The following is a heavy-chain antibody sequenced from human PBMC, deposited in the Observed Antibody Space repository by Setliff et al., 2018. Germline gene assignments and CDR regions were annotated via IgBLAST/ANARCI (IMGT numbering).Heavy chain of an antibody. CDR2: ISYDGSNK. CDR3: ARDAGGTISIAVFDY. D-gene: IGHD6-19*01. Sequence: GGSLRLSCAASGFTFSSYAMHWVRQAPGKGLEWVAVISYDGSNKYYADSVKGRFTISRDNSKNTLYLQMNSLRAEDTAVYYCARDAGGTISIAVFDYWGQGTLVTVSS. J-gene: IGHJ4*02. V-gene: IGHV3-30-3*01. CDR1: GFTFSSYA.